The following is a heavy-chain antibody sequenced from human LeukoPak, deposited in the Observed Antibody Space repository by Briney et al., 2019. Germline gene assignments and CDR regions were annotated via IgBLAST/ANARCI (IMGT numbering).Heavy chain of an antibody. Sequence: AGGSLRLSCAASGFTFSGYGMHWVRQAPGKGLEWVAFMRYDGSNEYYADSVKGRFTISRDNSRNTLYLQMNSLRAEDTAVYYCARVTTSGSYKFDYWGQGTLVTVSS. V-gene: IGHV3-30*02. CDR1: GFTFSGYG. CDR3: ARVTTSGSYKFDY. J-gene: IGHJ4*02. D-gene: IGHD3-10*01. CDR2: MRYDGSNE.